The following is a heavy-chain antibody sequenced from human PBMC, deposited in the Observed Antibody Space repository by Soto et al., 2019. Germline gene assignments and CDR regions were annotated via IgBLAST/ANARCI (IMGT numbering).Heavy chain of an antibody. CDR2: ISWNSGSI. CDR3: AKDRRGYYYNMDV. V-gene: IGHV3-9*01. D-gene: IGHD3-10*01. J-gene: IGHJ6*03. Sequence: EVQLVESGGGLVQPGRSLRLSCAASGFTFDDCAMHWVRQAPGKGLDLVSGISWNSGSIGYAGSVKGRFTISRDNDKNSLYLQMNSLRAEDTALYYCAKDRRGYYYNMDVWGKGTTVTASS. CDR1: GFTFDDCA.